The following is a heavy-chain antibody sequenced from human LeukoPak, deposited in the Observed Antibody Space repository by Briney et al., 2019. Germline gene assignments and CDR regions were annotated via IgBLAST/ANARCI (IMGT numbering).Heavy chain of an antibody. CDR1: GGXFSSYA. CDR3: ARDLSLGYYDSSGSFDP. Sequence: ASVKVSCKASGGXFSSYAISWVRQAPGQGLEWMGGIIPIFGTANYAQKFQGRVTITADESTSTAYMELSSLRSEDTAVYYCARDLSLGYYDSSGSFDPWGQGTLVTVSS. D-gene: IGHD3-22*01. CDR2: IIPIFGTA. J-gene: IGHJ5*02. V-gene: IGHV1-69*01.